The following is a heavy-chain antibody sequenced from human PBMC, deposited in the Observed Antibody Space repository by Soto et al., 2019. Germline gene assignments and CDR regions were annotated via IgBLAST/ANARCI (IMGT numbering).Heavy chain of an antibody. CDR3: ARDLDGSGSYYTDY. CDR1: GYTFTNYG. D-gene: IGHD3-10*01. V-gene: IGHV1-18*01. J-gene: IGHJ4*02. CDR2: ISHWGNT. Sequence: GASVKVSCKASGYTFTNYGISWVRQAPGQGLEWMGWISHWGNTNYAQKLQGRVTMTTNTSASTAYMELRSLRSDDTAIYFCARDLDGSGSYYTDYWGQGTLVTVSS.